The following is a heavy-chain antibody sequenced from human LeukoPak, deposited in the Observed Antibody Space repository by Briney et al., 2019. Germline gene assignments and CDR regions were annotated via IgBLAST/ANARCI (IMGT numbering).Heavy chain of an antibody. V-gene: IGHV4-39*07. J-gene: IGHJ3*02. CDR1: GGSISNTPYY. CDR2: IYSSGST. Sequence: SETLSLTCTVSGGSISNTPYYWGWIRQPPGKGLEWIGYIYSSGSTYYNLSLQSRLTISSDTSKSHFSLRLTSVTSADTATYYCARVLPGLAFDIRGQGTMVTVSS. CDR3: ARVLPGLAFDI. D-gene: IGHD3-16*01.